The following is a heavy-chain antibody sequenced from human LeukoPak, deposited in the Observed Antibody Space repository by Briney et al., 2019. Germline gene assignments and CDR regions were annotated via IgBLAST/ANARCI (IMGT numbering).Heavy chain of an antibody. CDR1: GGSISSSNW. V-gene: IGHV4-4*02. Sequence: PSETLSLTCAVSGGSISSSNWWSWVRQPPGKGLGWIGEIYHSGSTNYNPSLKSRVTISVDKSKNQFSLKLSSVTAADTAVYYCARGLVVVTDAADAFDIWGQGTMVTVSS. D-gene: IGHD2-21*02. CDR2: IYHSGST. CDR3: ARGLVVVTDAADAFDI. J-gene: IGHJ3*02.